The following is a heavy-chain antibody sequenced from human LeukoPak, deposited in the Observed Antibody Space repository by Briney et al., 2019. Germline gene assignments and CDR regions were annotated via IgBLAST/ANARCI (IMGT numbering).Heavy chain of an antibody. Sequence: GGSLRLSCAASGFTFSSYEMNWVRQAPGKGLEWVANIKQDGSEKYYVDSVKGRFTISRDNAKNSLYLHMNSLRAEDTAVYYCARYRFVVGATDSFDIWGQGTMVTVSS. J-gene: IGHJ3*02. CDR2: IKQDGSEK. D-gene: IGHD1-26*01. CDR1: GFTFSSYE. V-gene: IGHV3-7*01. CDR3: ARYRFVVGATDSFDI.